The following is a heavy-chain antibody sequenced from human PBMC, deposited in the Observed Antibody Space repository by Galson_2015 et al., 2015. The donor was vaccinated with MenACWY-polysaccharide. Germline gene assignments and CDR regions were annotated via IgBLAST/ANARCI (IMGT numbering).Heavy chain of an antibody. CDR3: ARECVYSYCYYGMDV. J-gene: IGHJ6*02. CDR2: ISSSSSTI. V-gene: IGHV3-48*01. CDR1: GFTFSSYS. D-gene: IGHD2-8*01. Sequence: SLRLSCAASGFTFSSYSMNWVRQAPGKGLEWVSYISSSSSTIYYADSVKGRFTISRDNAKNPLYLQMNSLRAEDTAVYYCARECVYSYCYYGMDVWGQGTTVTVSS.